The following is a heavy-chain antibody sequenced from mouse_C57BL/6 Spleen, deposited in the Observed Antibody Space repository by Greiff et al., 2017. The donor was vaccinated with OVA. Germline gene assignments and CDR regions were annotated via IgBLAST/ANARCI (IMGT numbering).Heavy chain of an antibody. D-gene: IGHD2-3*01. V-gene: IGHV1-55*01. CDR1: GYTFTSYW. CDR3: ARRDGYPYAMDY. CDR2: IYPGSGST. J-gene: IGHJ4*01. Sequence: VKLQESGAELVKPGASVKMSCKASGYTFTSYWITWVKQRPGQGLEWIGDIYPGSGSTNYNEKFKSKATLTVDTSSSTAYMQLSSLTSEDSAVYYCARRDGYPYAMDYWGQGTSVTVSS.